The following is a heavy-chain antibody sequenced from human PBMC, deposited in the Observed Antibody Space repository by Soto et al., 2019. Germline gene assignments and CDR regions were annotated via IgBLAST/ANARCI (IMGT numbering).Heavy chain of an antibody. V-gene: IGHV3-11*01. CDR2: ISKDSGRAT. Sequence: SLRLSCAASGFIFRDWFMSWIRQAPGKGLEWISYISKDSGRATRYADSVKGRFTISRDNSKNTLSLQMSSLRASDTAVYYFAKCPVSFLDYYYGMDVWGQGTTVTVSS. D-gene: IGHD3-3*02. CDR1: GFIFRDWF. CDR3: AKCPVSFLDYYYGMDV. J-gene: IGHJ6*02.